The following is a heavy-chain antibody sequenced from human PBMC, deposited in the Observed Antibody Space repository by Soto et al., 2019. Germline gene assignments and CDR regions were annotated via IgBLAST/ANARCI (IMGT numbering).Heavy chain of an antibody. Sequence: GGSLRLSCAASGFTFGSYGMHWVRQAPGKGLEWVAGISYDGSKKYYGESVKGRFTISSDNSKNTLYLQMNSLRVEDTAVYYCAKAIENYSTGYYKPFYYFGVDVCGQGTTVTVSS. D-gene: IGHD3-22*01. J-gene: IGHJ6*02. V-gene: IGHV3-30*18. CDR2: ISYDGSKK. CDR3: AKAIENYSTGYYKPFYYFGVDV. CDR1: GFTFGSYG.